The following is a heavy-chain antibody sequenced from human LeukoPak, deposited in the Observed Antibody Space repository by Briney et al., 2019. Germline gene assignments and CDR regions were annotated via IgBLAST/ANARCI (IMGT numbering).Heavy chain of an antibody. V-gene: IGHV4-39*01. Sequence: SETLSLTCTVSGGSISSSSYYWGWIRQPPGKGLEWIGSIYYSGSTYYNPSLKSRVTISVDTSKNQFSLKLSSVTAADTAVYYCARRVGGKDFGDWGQGTWSPSTQ. CDR1: GGSISSSSYY. J-gene: IGHJ4*02. D-gene: IGHD4-23*01. CDR3: ARRVGGKDFGD. CDR2: IYYSGST.